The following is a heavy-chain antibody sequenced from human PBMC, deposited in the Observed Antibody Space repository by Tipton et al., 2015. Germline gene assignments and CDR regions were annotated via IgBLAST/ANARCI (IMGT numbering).Heavy chain of an antibody. V-gene: IGHV4-39*01. CDR1: GGSISSSSYY. Sequence: GLVKPSETLSLTCTVSGGSISSSSYYWGWIRQPPGKGLEWIGSIYYSGSTYFNPSLKSRVTISVDTSKNQFSLKLSSVTAADTAVYYCARLDYGDYGAFDIWGQGTVVTVSS. D-gene: IGHD4-17*01. J-gene: IGHJ3*02. CDR2: IYYSGST. CDR3: ARLDYGDYGAFDI.